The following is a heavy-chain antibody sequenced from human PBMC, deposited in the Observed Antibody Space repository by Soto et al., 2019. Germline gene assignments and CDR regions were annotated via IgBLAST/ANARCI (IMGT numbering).Heavy chain of an antibody. Sequence: PGGSLRLSCAASGFTFSTYGMNWVRQAPGKGLEWVSSISSSGSYIYYADSVKGRFTISRDNAKNSLYLQMNSLRAEDTAVYYCARVQNPRRWVDGTDVWGQGTTVTVSS. V-gene: IGHV3-21*01. CDR2: ISSSGSYI. CDR3: ARVQNPRRWVDGTDV. J-gene: IGHJ6*02. CDR1: GFTFSTYG.